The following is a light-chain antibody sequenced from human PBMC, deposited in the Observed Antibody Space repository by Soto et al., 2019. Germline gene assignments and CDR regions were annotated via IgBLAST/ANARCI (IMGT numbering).Light chain of an antibody. CDR2: GAS. CDR3: QQYGSSPLFT. J-gene: IGKJ3*01. V-gene: IGKV3-20*01. Sequence: EIVLTQSPGSLSLSPGERATLSCRASQSVSSSYLAWYQQKPGQAPRLLIYGASGRATGIPDRFSGSGSGTDFTLTISSLEPEDFAVYYCQQYGSSPLFTFGPGTKVDI. CDR1: QSVSSSY.